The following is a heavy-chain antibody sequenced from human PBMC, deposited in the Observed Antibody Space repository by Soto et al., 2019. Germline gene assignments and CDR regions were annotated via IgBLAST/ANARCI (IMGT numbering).Heavy chain of an antibody. CDR3: ARGRYGSSTSCHRRSWFDP. D-gene: IGHD2-2*01. CDR2: INHSGST. V-gene: IGHV4-34*01. J-gene: IGHJ5*02. Sequence: SETLSLTCAVYGGSFSGYYWSWIRQPPGKGLEWIGEINHSGSTNYNPSLKSRVTISVDTSKNQFSLKLSSVTAADTAVYYCARGRYGSSTSCHRRSWFDPWGQGTLVTVSS. CDR1: GGSFSGYY.